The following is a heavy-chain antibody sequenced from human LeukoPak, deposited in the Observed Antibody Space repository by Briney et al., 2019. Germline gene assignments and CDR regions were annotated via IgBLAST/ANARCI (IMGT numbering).Heavy chain of an antibody. CDR3: AIAAAGIVDP. D-gene: IGHD6-13*01. CDR1: GYTFTGYG. V-gene: IGHV1-18*01. Sequence: ASVKVPCKASGYTFTGYGISWVRQAPGQGLEWMGWISAYNGNTNYAQKLQGRVTMTTDTSTSTAYMELRSLRSDDTAVYYCAIAAAGIVDPWGQGTLVTVSS. J-gene: IGHJ5*02. CDR2: ISAYNGNT.